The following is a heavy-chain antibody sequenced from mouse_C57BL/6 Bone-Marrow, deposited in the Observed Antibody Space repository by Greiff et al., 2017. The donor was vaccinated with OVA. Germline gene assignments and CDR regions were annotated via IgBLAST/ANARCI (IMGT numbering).Heavy chain of an antibody. Sequence: VQLQQSGPVLVKPGASVKMSCKASGYTFTDYYMNWVKQSHGKSLEWIGVINPYNGGTSYNQKFKGKATLTVDKSSSTAYMELNSLTSEDSAVYYCARSITKAWFAYWGQWTLVTVSA. CDR1: GYTFTDYY. CDR3: ARSITKAWFAY. J-gene: IGHJ3*01. CDR2: INPYNGGT. V-gene: IGHV1-19*01. D-gene: IGHD1-1*01.